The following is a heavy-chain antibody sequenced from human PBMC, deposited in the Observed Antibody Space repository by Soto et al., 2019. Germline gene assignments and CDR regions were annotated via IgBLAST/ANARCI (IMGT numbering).Heavy chain of an antibody. CDR2: IIPIFGTA. D-gene: IGHD2-21*02. Sequence: QVQLVQSGAEVKKPGSSVKVSCKASGGTFSSYAISWVRQAPGQGLEWMGGIIPIFGTANDAQKLQGRVTITADDPTSTAYMELSSLRSEDTAVYYCARGEVVTTSYYYYGMDVWGQGTTVTVSS. CDR3: ARGEVVTTSYYYYGMDV. CDR1: GGTFSSYA. V-gene: IGHV1-69*01. J-gene: IGHJ6*02.